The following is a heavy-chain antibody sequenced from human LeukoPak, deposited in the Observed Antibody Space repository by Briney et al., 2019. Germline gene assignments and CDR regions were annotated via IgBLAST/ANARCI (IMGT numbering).Heavy chain of an antibody. D-gene: IGHD3-10*01. CDR3: ATLPRGHLFDS. CDR1: GDTITELS. V-gene: IGHV1-24*01. Sequence: RASVKVSCNLSGDTITELSMHWMRQSPGKGLEWMGGFVPEDGETIYAQKFQGRVTMTEDTSTDTAYMELSSLRSDDTAVYFCATLPRGHLFDSWGQGTLVTVSS. CDR2: FVPEDGET. J-gene: IGHJ4*02.